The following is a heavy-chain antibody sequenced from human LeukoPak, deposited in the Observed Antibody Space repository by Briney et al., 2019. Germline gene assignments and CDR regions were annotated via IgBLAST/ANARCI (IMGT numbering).Heavy chain of an antibody. D-gene: IGHD4-17*01. J-gene: IGHJ4*02. CDR3: ARDFRTTSGY. CDR2: ISSSSSYI. CDR1: GFTFSGYA. Sequence: GGSLRLSCEGSGFTFSGYAMTWVRKAPGKGLEWVSSISSSSSYIYYADSVKGRFTISRDNAKNSLYLQMNSLRAEDTAVYYCARDFRTTSGYWGQGTLVTVSS. V-gene: IGHV3-21*01.